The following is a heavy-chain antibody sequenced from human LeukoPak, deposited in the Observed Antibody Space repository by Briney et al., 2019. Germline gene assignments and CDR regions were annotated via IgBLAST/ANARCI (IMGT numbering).Heavy chain of an antibody. D-gene: IGHD1-26*01. Sequence: VKVSCKASGGTFSNYAISWVRQAPGQGLEWMGGIIPIFGTANYAQKFQGRVTITADESTSTAYMELSSLRSEDTAVYYCARGPKWELRIAYFQHWGQGTLVTVSS. V-gene: IGHV1-69*01. CDR2: IIPIFGTA. CDR3: ARGPKWELRIAYFQH. J-gene: IGHJ1*01. CDR1: GGTFSNYA.